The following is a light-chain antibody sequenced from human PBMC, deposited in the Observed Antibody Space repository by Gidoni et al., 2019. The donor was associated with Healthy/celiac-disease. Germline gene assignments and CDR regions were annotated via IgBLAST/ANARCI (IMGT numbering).Light chain of an antibody. J-gene: IGKJ1*01. CDR3: QQSDSTPWT. Sequence: DIQMTQSPSSLSASVRDRDTITCRASQSISSYLNWYQQKPGKAPKLLIYAASSLQSGVPSRFSGSGSGTDFTLTISSLQPEDFATYYCQQSDSTPWTFXQXTKVEIK. V-gene: IGKV1-39*01. CDR1: QSISSY. CDR2: AAS.